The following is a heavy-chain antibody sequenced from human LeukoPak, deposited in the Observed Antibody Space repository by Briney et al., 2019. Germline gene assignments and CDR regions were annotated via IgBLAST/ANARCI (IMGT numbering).Heavy chain of an antibody. J-gene: IGHJ4*02. V-gene: IGHV4-30-4*01. CDR2: MYYSGST. CDR1: GGSVSSGDYY. Sequence: SQTLSLTCTVSGGSVSSGDYYWSWIRQPPGKGLEWIGYMYYSGSTYYNPSLKSRVTISVDTSKNQFSLKLSSVTAADTAVYYCVRRMVGAIRPFDYWGQGTLVTVSS. D-gene: IGHD1-26*01. CDR3: VRRMVGAIRPFDY.